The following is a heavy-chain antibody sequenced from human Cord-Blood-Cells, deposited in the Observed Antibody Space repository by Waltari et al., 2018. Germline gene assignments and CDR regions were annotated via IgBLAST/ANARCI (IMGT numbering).Heavy chain of an antibody. J-gene: IGHJ4*02. Sequence: QVQLQESGPGLVKPPETLSLTCTVSGGSISRYYWSWIRQPPGKGLEWIGYIYYSGSTNYNPSLKSRVTISVDTSKNQFSLKLSSVTAADTAVYYCARHVGGSSTSCYDYWGQGTLVTVSS. CDR3: ARHVGGSSTSCYDY. CDR1: GGSISRYY. V-gene: IGHV4-59*08. D-gene: IGHD2-2*01. CDR2: IYYSGST.